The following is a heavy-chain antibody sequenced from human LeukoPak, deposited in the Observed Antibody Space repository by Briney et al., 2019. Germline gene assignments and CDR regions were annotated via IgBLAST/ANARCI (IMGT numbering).Heavy chain of an antibody. CDR2: ISSSGGST. CDR1: GGSFSGHY. Sequence: ETLSLTCAVYGGSFSGHYWSWVRQAPGKGLEWVSAISSSGGSTYYADSVKGRFTISRDNSKNTLYLQMNSLRAEDTAVYYCAKRAPYYFDYWGHGTLVTVS. J-gene: IGHJ4*01. CDR3: AKRAPYYFDY. V-gene: IGHV3-23*01.